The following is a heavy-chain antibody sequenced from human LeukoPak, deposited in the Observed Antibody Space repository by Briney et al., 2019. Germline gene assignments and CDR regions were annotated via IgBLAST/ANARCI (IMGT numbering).Heavy chain of an antibody. CDR2: IIPIFGTA. CDR3: ARGDYYGSGSYYNLDMDV. J-gene: IGHJ6*03. D-gene: IGHD3-10*01. CDR1: GGTFSSYA. Sequence: SVKVSCKASGGTFSSYAISWVRQAPGQGLEWMGGIIPIFGTANYAQKFQGRVTITADESMSTAYMELSSLRSEDTAVYYCARGDYYGSGSYYNLDMDVWGKGTTVTISS. V-gene: IGHV1-69*01.